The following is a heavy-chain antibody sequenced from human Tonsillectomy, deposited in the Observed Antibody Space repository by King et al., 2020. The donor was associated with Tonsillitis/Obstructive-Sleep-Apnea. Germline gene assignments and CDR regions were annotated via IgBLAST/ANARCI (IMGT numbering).Heavy chain of an antibody. Sequence: VQLQQWGAGLLKPSETLSLTCGVYGGSFSGYYWSWIRQPPGKGLEWIGEINHSGSTDYNSSLKSRVTISRDTSKNQFSLRLTSVTAADTAVYYCGTNAGDNYYYMDVWGKGTTVTAPS. CDR3: GTNAGDNYYYMDV. V-gene: IGHV4-34*01. J-gene: IGHJ6*03. CDR2: INHSGST. D-gene: IGHD4-17*01. CDR1: GGSFSGYY.